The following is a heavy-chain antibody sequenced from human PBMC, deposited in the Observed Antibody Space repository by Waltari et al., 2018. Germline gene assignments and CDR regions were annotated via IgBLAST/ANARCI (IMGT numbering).Heavy chain of an antibody. V-gene: IGHV4-61*02. D-gene: IGHD6-19*01. CDR1: GGSISSGSYY. CDR3: ARDVLMYSSGWYGIDP. J-gene: IGHJ5*02. Sequence: QVQLQESGPGLVKPSQTLSLTCTVSGGSISSGSYYWSWIRQPPGTGLEWIGRIYTSGSTNYNPSLKSRVTISVDTSKNQFSLKLSSVTAADTAVYYCARDVLMYSSGWYGIDPWGQGTLVTVSS. CDR2: IYTSGST.